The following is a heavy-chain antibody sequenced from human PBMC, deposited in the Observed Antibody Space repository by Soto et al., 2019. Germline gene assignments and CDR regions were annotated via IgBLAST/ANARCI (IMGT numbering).Heavy chain of an antibody. CDR1: GGTISNYY. CDR2: VYYSGST. CDR3: VRDYLLTGFDS. V-gene: IGHV4-59*01. Sequence: SETMDLTSTVSGGTISNYYWTWVRKPPGKGLEWIGYVYYSGSTNYNPSLESRVTISIDTSKNQFSLKMKSVTAADTAVYYCVRDYLLTGFDSWVQGTLVTVSS. D-gene: IGHD3-9*01. J-gene: IGHJ4*02.